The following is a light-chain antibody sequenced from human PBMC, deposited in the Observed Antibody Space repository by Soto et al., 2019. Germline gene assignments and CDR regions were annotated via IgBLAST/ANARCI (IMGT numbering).Light chain of an antibody. Sequence: IVLTQSPGTLSLSPGERTTLSCRASQSISRYLAWYQQKPGQGPRLLIYGASSRATGTPDRFSGSGSGTDFTLTINRLEPEDFVLYYCQQYGSSPPSFGAGTKVEIK. CDR3: QQYGSSPPS. J-gene: IGKJ4*01. V-gene: IGKV3-20*01. CDR2: GAS. CDR1: QSISRY.